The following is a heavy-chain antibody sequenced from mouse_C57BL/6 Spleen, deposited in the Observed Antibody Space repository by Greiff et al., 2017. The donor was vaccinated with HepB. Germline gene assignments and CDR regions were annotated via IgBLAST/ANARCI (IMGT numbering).Heavy chain of an antibody. CDR3: ARSRCYYGSRNFDY. J-gene: IGHJ2*01. Sequence: VQLQQPGAELVKPGASVKLSCKASGYTFTSYWMQWVKQRPGQGLEWIGEIDPSDSYTNYNQKFKSQATLTVDTSSSTAYMQLSSLTSEDAAVYYCARSRCYYGSRNFDYWGQGTTLTVSS. D-gene: IGHD1-1*01. V-gene: IGHV1-50*01. CDR2: IDPSDSYT. CDR1: GYTFTSYW.